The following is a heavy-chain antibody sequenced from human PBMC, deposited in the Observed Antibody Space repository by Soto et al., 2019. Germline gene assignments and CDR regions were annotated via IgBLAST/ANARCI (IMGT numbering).Heavy chain of an antibody. CDR1: GYSLRSNY. CDR2: INPNSSGT. D-gene: IGHD3-22*01. CDR3: ARDLIVDGPDNYAMDV. Sequence: ASVKVSRKASGYSLRSNYIHWVRQAPGQGLEWLGWINPNSSGTVYAQKFQGRVTMTRDTSLTTVYMQLNRLTADDTAVYYCARDLIVDGPDNYAMDVWGQGTTVTVSS. J-gene: IGHJ6*02. V-gene: IGHV1-2*02.